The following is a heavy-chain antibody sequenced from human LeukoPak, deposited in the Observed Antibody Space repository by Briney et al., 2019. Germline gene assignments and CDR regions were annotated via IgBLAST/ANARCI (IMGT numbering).Heavy chain of an antibody. J-gene: IGHJ4*02. CDR1: GFTFSSYA. V-gene: IGHV3-23*01. Sequence: PGGSLRLSCAASGFTFSSYAMTWVRQAPGKGLEWVSGISGSGGTTHYADSVKGRFTISRDNSKNTLYLQMNSLGVEDTAVYYCAKDLSFMTTVTTYFDYWGQGTLVTVSS. CDR3: AKDLSFMTTVTTYFDY. D-gene: IGHD4-17*01. CDR2: ISGSGGTT.